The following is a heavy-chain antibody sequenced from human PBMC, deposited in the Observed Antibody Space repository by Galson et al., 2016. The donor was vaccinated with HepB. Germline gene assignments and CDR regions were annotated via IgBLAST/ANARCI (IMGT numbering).Heavy chain of an antibody. J-gene: IGHJ4*02. CDR1: GFTFRLYS. Sequence: SLRLSCAASGFTFRLYSMNWVRQAPGGGLEWVSSISATSRYVYYSDSTTGRFTVSRDNANNSLYLQMDSLRAEDTAGYYCVSDADDFEYLWGRRRIHSWGQGTLVTVS. CDR2: ISATSRYV. D-gene: IGHD3-16*01. V-gene: IGHV3-21*01. CDR3: VSDADDFEYLWGRRRIHS.